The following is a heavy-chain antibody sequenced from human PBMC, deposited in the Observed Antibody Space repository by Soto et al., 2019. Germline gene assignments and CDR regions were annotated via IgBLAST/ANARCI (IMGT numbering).Heavy chain of an antibody. D-gene: IGHD2-2*01. Sequence: PSETLSLTCTVSGGSISSSSYYWGWIRQPPGKGLEWIGSIYYSGSTYHNPSLKSRVTISVDTSKNLFSLKLSSVTAADTAVYYCSIHVCSSTSCYENWFDPWGQGTLVTVSS. CDR3: SIHVCSSTSCYENWFDP. CDR2: IYYSGST. J-gene: IGHJ5*02. V-gene: IGHV4-39*01. CDR1: GGSISSSSYY.